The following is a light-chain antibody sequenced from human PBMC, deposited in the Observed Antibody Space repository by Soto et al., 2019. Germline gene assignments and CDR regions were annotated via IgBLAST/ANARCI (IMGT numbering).Light chain of an antibody. J-gene: IGKJ5*01. Sequence: EIVMTQSPATLSLSPGERSTLSCRASQSVSSNLAWYQQKPGQAPRLLIYGASTRATGIPARFSGSGSGTEFTLTISSLEPEDFAVYYCQQRSNTRTFGQGTRLEIK. CDR3: QQRSNTRT. CDR2: GAS. V-gene: IGKV3-15*01. CDR1: QSVSSN.